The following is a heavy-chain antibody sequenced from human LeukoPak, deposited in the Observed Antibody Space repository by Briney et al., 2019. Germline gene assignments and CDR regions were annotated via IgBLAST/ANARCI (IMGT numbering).Heavy chain of an antibody. D-gene: IGHD3-22*01. CDR2: IYYSGST. CDR3: ARHSGSGYYSYFYIMDV. Sequence: PSQTLSLTCTVSGGSISSGDYYWSWIRQPPGKGLEWIGYIYYSGSTYYNLSLKSRVTISVDTSKNQFSLKLSSVTAADTAVYYCARHSGSGYYSYFYIMDVWGQGTTVTVSS. J-gene: IGHJ6*02. CDR1: GGSISSGDYY. V-gene: IGHV4-30-4*01.